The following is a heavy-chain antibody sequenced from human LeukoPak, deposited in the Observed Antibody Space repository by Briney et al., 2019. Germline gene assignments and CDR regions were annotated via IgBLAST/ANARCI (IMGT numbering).Heavy chain of an antibody. CDR3: ARVYLERLTAGYFDH. CDR1: GFTFSSYG. V-gene: IGHV3-23*01. D-gene: IGHD2-8*01. J-gene: IGHJ4*02. Sequence: GRSLRLSCAASGFTFSSYGMHWVRQAPGKGLEWVSSISGSGDSTYYADSMKVRFTISRDNSKNTLYLQMNSLRDDDSAAYFCARVYLERLTAGYFDHWGQGTQVTVSP. CDR2: ISGSGDST.